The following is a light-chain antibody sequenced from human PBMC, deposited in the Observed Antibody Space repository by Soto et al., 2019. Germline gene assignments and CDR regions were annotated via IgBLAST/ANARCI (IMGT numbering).Light chain of an antibody. CDR1: SSDVGAYNF. CDR2: EIS. V-gene: IGLV2-14*01. CDR3: ASLTTTSFV. J-gene: IGLJ1*01. Sequence: QSVLTQPASVSGSPGQSITISCTGTSSDVGAYNFVSWYQHHPDKAPKLMISEISNRPSGVSDRFSGSKSGNTASPTISGLQAEDEADYYCASLTTTSFVFGTGTKVTV.